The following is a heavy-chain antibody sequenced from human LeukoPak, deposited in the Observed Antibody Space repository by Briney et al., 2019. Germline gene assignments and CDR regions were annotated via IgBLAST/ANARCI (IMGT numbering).Heavy chain of an antibody. V-gene: IGHV1-24*01. CDR2: FDPKDGDT. CDR1: GYTLTELS. Sequence: ASVKVSCKVSGYTLTELSVHWVRQAPGKGLEWMGNFDPKDGDTIYAQRFQGRVTMTEDTSTHTAYMELSSLRAEDTAVYYCARLSSGSYWGQGTLVTVSS. J-gene: IGHJ4*02. CDR3: ARLSSGSY. D-gene: IGHD3-22*01.